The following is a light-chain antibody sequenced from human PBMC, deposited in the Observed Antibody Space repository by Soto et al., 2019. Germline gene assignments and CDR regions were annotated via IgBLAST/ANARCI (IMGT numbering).Light chain of an antibody. Sequence: DIQMTQSPSILSASVGDRVTITCRASQSISNWLAWYQQKPGRAPKVLIYDASSLQSGVPSRFSGSGSGTEFTLTISSPQPDDIATYYCQQYKSYPYTFGQGTNLEI. CDR3: QQYKSYPYT. V-gene: IGKV1-5*01. CDR2: DAS. J-gene: IGKJ2*01. CDR1: QSISNW.